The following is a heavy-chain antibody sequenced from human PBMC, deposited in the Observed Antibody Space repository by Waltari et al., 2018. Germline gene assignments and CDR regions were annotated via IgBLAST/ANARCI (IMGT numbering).Heavy chain of an antibody. Sequence: QVQLVQSGAEVKKPGSSVKVSCKASGGTFSSYAISWVRQAPGQGLEWMGGIIPIFGTANYAQKFQGRVTITADESTSTAYMELSSLRSEDTAVYYCAREDYYGSGSYPSHDAFDIWGQGTMVTVSS. V-gene: IGHV1-69*13. D-gene: IGHD3-10*01. CDR1: GGTFSSYA. J-gene: IGHJ3*02. CDR3: AREDYYGSGSYPSHDAFDI. CDR2: IIPIFGTA.